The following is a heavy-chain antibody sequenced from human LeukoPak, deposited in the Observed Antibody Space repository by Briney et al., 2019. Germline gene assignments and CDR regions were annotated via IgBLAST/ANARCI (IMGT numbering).Heavy chain of an antibody. CDR2: IHYSGGS. CDR3: ARYSGYATY. Sequence: SETLSLTCTVSGGSISTSSFYWGWIRQPPGKGLEWIGSIHYSGGSYYNPSLKSGVTISVDTSKNQFSLKVSSVTAADTAVYYCARYSGYATYWGQETRVTVSS. V-gene: IGHV4-39*01. CDR1: GGSISTSSFY. D-gene: IGHD5-12*01. J-gene: IGHJ4*02.